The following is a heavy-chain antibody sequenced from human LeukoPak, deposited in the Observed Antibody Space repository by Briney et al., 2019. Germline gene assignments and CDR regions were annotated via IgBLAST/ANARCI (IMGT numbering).Heavy chain of an antibody. J-gene: IGHJ4*02. Sequence: SETLSLTCAVSGYSISSGYYWDWIRQPPGKGLEWIGNIYHSRSTYYNPSLKSRVTISVDTSKNQFSLKRNSVTAADTAVYYCAKNSGYYHPYYIDHWGQGTLVTVSS. CDR3: AKNSGYYHPYYIDH. V-gene: IGHV4-38-2*01. CDR2: IYHSRST. D-gene: IGHD3-22*01. CDR1: GYSISSGYY.